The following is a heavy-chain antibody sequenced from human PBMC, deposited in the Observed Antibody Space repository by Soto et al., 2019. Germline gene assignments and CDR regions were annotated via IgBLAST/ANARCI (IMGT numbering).Heavy chain of an antibody. CDR1: GFSLSTNGLC. J-gene: IGHJ6*02. CDR3: ARTRVRPTYYGMDV. V-gene: IGHV2-70*11. D-gene: IGHD1-1*01. CDR2: IDWDDDK. Sequence: SGPTLVNPTQTLTLTCTFSGFSLSTNGLCVSWIRQPPGKALEWLARIDWDDDKYYTTSLKTRLTISKDTSKNQVVLTMTNMDPVDTATYYCARTRVRPTYYGMDVWGQGTTVTVSS.